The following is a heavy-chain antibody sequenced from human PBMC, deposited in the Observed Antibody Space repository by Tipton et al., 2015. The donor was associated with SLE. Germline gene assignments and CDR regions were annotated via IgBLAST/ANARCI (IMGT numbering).Heavy chain of an antibody. Sequence: RLSCAASGFTFTSYNMQWVRQAPGKGLEWVALISYDGSDKYHADSVKGRFTISRDNSKNTLYLQMNSLRAEDTAVYYCARDSPGYWGQGTLVTVSS. V-gene: IGHV3-30*04. CDR1: GFTFTSYN. CDR3: ARDSPGY. J-gene: IGHJ4*02. CDR2: ISYDGSDK.